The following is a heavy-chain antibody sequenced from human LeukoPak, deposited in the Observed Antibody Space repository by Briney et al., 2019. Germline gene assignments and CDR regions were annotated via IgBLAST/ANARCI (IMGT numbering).Heavy chain of an antibody. Sequence: SVKVSCKASGGTFSSYAISWVRQAPGQGLEWMGGIIPIFGTANYAQKFQGRVTITADKSTSTAYMELSSLRSEDTAVYYCARSTRTTVTSYDAFDIWGQGTMATVSS. CDR2: IIPIFGTA. CDR1: GGTFSSYA. D-gene: IGHD4-17*01. V-gene: IGHV1-69*06. CDR3: ARSTRTTVTSYDAFDI. J-gene: IGHJ3*02.